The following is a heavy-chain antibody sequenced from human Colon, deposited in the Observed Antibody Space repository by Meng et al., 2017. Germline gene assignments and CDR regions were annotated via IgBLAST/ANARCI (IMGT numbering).Heavy chain of an antibody. CDR3: ARVNGDFDEAWFDP. CDR1: GGSVSSGEYY. J-gene: IGHJ5*02. V-gene: IGHV4-61*08. Sequence: QMSQSGPGLCRPFKPLSLPCTVAGGSVSSGEYYWSLIRQPPGKGLEWLGYVYYTGNTNYNPSLKIRVTISLDTSNNQFSLKLTSMTAADAAIYYCARVNGDFDEAWFDPWGQGTLVTVSS. CDR2: VYYTGNT. D-gene: IGHD2-21*02.